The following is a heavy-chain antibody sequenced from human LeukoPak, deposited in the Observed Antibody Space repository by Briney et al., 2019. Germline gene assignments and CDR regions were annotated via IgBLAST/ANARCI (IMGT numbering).Heavy chain of an antibody. CDR1: GDSISGSSYY. CDR2: IYYSGST. Sequence: SETLSLTCTVSGDSISGSSYYWGWVRQPPGKGLEWIASIYYSGSTYYNPSLKRRVTISVDTSKNQFYLSLYSVTAADTALYYCASQRASRPFDYWGQGTLVTVSS. CDR3: ASQRASRPFDY. V-gene: IGHV4-39*01. D-gene: IGHD6-6*01. J-gene: IGHJ4*02.